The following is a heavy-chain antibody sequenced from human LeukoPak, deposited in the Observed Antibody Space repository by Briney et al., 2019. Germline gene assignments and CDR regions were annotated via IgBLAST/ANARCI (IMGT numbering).Heavy chain of an antibody. J-gene: IGHJ4*02. CDR2: FGSGGDI. CDR1: GFPFSSFA. V-gene: IGHV3-23*03. Sequence: GGSLRLSCTASGFPFSSFAMSWVRQAPGKGLEWVSLFGSGGDIFYADSVKGRFSISRDNSKNTVFLQMNSLRGEGTAVYHCAKTRGLLYGSYHFARWGQGPRVTVSS. CDR3: AKTRGLLYGSYHFAR. D-gene: IGHD2/OR15-2a*01.